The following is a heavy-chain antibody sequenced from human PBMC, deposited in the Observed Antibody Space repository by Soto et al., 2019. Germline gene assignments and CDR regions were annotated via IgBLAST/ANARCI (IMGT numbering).Heavy chain of an antibody. Sequence: VQVVASGGGLVQSGRSLRLSCAVSGFRFEQYVMHWVRQAPGKGLECVSTVSPTGDTVAYADSVEGRFTVSRDNAKNSLYLQMISLIGDDTAFYYCLKDAPNGSIDDWGQGILVTVSS. V-gene: IGHV3-9*01. J-gene: IGHJ4*02. CDR1: GFRFEQYV. D-gene: IGHD3-10*01. CDR2: VSPTGDTV. CDR3: LKDAPNGSIDD.